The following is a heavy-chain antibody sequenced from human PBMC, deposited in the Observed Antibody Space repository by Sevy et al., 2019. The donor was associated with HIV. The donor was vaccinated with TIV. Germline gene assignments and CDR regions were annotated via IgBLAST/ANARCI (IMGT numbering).Heavy chain of an antibody. V-gene: IGHV3-15*01. CDR1: GFTFRNAW. Sequence: GGSLRLSCAASGFTFRNAWMSWVRQAPGKGLEWVGRIKIQTDGGTTDYAAPVKGRFTISRDDSKNTLYLQMNSLKTEDTAVYYCTTEITMIVVVIKGNYWGQGTLVTVSS. J-gene: IGHJ4*02. D-gene: IGHD3-22*01. CDR2: IKIQTDGGTT. CDR3: TTEITMIVVVIKGNY.